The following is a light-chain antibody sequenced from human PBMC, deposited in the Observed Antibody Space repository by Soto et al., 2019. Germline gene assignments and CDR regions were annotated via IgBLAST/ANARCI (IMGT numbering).Light chain of an antibody. CDR1: ASDIGNYNW. J-gene: IGLJ3*02. CDR3: SSYAAYSTLWV. CDR2: QVT. V-gene: IGLV2-14*01. Sequence: QSALTQPASVSGSPGQSITISSTGTASDIGNYNWVSWYQQHPGKAPKVLIYQVTSRPSGVSNRFSGSKSGNTASLTISGLQAEDEAHYYCSSYAAYSTLWVFGGGTKLTVL.